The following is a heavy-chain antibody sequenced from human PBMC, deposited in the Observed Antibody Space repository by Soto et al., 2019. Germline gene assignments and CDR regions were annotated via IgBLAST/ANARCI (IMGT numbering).Heavy chain of an antibody. CDR2: ISGSGGRT. Sequence: EVQLLESGGGLVQPGGSLRLSCAVSRFTFSTYAMGWVRQAPGKGLEWVSNISGSGGRTYYADSVKGRFTISRDNSKKTLYLQMSSLRAEDTAVYYCAKIAEAVADTVCGYWGQGTLVTVSS. CDR1: RFTFSTYA. J-gene: IGHJ4*02. V-gene: IGHV3-23*01. D-gene: IGHD6-19*01. CDR3: AKIAEAVADTVCGY.